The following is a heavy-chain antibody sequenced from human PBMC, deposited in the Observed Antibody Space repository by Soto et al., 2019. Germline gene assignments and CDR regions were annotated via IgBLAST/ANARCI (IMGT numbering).Heavy chain of an antibody. D-gene: IGHD2-2*01. J-gene: IGHJ4*02. Sequence: EVQLVESGGGLVQPGRSLRLSCAASGFTFHDYAMHWVRQAPGKGLEWVSGISWNSDSIGYADSVRGRFTISRDNAKNSLYLQMNSLRPEDTALYYCAKDPGYIVVVPSARPYFDCWGQGTLVTVSS. CDR1: GFTFHDYA. CDR3: AKDPGYIVVVPSARPYFDC. CDR2: ISWNSDSI. V-gene: IGHV3-9*01.